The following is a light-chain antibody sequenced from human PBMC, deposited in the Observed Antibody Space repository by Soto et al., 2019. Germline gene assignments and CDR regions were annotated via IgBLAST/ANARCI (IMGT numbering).Light chain of an antibody. V-gene: IGKV3D-15*01. CDR3: QQYNDWPRT. J-gene: IGKJ5*01. CDR1: QSFRSN. Sequence: EIVMTQSPATLSVSPGERVTLSCRANQSFRSNLAWYQQRPGQAPRLLIYGASTRDTGIPARFSGSESGTEFTLTISNVQSEDGAVYFCQQYNDWPRTFGQGTRLEIK. CDR2: GAS.